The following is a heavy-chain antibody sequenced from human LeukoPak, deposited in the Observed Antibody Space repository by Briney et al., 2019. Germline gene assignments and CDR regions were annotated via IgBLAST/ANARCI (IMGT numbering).Heavy chain of an antibody. D-gene: IGHD2-2*01. V-gene: IGHV3-53*01. J-gene: IGHJ3*02. CDR2: IYSGGST. CDR3: ARAIHCSTTSCRGAFDI. Sequence: GGSLRLSCAASGFTVSGNYMTWVRQAPGKGLEWVSVIYSGGSTYYADSVKGRFTISRDNSKNTLYLQMNSLRAEDTAVYDCARAIHCSTTSCRGAFDIWGQGTMVTVSS. CDR1: GFTVSGNY.